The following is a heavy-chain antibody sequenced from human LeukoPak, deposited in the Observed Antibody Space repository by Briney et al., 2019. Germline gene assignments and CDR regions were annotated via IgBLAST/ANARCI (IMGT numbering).Heavy chain of an antibody. CDR1: GYSISSGYY. J-gene: IGHJ4*02. D-gene: IGHD3-22*01. CDR2: IYHSGNT. CDR3: ARGGWNKFDY. Sequence: SETLSLTCTVSGYSISSGYYWGWIRQPPGKGLEWIGSIYHSGNTYYNPFLKSRVTISVDTSKNQFSLKLSSVTAADTAVYYCARGGWNKFDYWGQGTLVTVSS. V-gene: IGHV4-38-2*02.